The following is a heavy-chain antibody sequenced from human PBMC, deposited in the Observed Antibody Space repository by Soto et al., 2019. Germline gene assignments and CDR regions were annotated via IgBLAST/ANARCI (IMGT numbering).Heavy chain of an antibody. D-gene: IGHD6-19*01. CDR1: GGSISSYY. J-gene: IGHJ4*02. Sequence: SETLSLTCTVSGGSISSYYWSWIRQPPGKGLEWIGYIYYSGSTNYNPSLKSRVTISVDTSKNQFSLKLSSVTAADTAVYYCASAVAGTTGRYDYWGQGTLVTVSS. CDR2: IYYSGST. V-gene: IGHV4-59*08. CDR3: ASAVAGTTGRYDY.